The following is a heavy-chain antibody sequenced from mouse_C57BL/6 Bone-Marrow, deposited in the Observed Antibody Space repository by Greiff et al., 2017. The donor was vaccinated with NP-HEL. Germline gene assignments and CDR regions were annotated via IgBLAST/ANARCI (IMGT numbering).Heavy chain of an antibody. CDR2: IYPGGGYT. Sequence: QVQLQQSGAELVRPGTSVKMSCKASGYTFTNYWIGWAKQRPGHGLEWIGDIYPGGGYTNYNEKFKGKATLTADKSSSTAYMQFSSLTSEDSAIYYCARWAVTTRIYWYFDVWGTGTTVTVSS. CDR1: GYTFTNYW. D-gene: IGHD2-2*01. V-gene: IGHV1-63*01. J-gene: IGHJ1*03. CDR3: ARWAVTTRIYWYFDV.